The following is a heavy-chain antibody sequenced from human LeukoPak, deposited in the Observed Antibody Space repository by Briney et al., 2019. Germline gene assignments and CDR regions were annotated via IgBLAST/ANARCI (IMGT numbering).Heavy chain of an antibody. CDR3: ARRRGVVPAAMRYYYYYGMDV. D-gene: IGHD2-2*01. J-gene: IGHJ6*02. CDR1: GGSFSGYY. Sequence: SETLSLTCAVYGGSFSGYYWSWIRQPPGKGLEWIGEINHSGSTNYNPSLKSRVTISVDTSKNQFSLKLSSVTAADMAVYYCARRRGVVPAAMRYYYYYGMDVWGQGTTVTVSS. CDR2: INHSGST. V-gene: IGHV4-34*01.